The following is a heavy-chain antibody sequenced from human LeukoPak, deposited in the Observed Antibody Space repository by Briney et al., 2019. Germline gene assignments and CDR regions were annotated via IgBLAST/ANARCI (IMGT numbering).Heavy chain of an antibody. Sequence: PSETLSLTCTVSGGSISSYYWSWIRQPAGKGLEWIGRIYTSGSTNYNPSLKSRVTMSVDTSKNQFSLKLSSVTAADTAVYYCARDLKYYYDGSGYYTYYMDVWGKGTTVTVSS. CDR2: IYTSGST. V-gene: IGHV4-4*07. J-gene: IGHJ6*03. D-gene: IGHD3-22*01. CDR1: GGSISSYY. CDR3: ARDLKYYYDGSGYYTYYMDV.